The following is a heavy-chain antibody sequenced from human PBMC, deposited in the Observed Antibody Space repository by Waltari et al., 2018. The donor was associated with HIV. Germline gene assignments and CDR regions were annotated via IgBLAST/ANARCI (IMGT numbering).Heavy chain of an antibody. CDR1: EYTFTRFD. D-gene: IGHD1-1*01. V-gene: IGHV1-8*01. J-gene: IGHJ6*02. CDR2: MNPKSGKR. Sequence: QVQLVQSGAEVKKPGASLKVSCKASEYTFTRFDINWVRQATGQGLEWMGGMNPKSGKRDYAQKFQGRLTLTRDTSTSTAYMELSSLKSDDTAVYYCARVGWEPLGMDIWGQGTTVTVSS. CDR3: ARVGWEPLGMDI.